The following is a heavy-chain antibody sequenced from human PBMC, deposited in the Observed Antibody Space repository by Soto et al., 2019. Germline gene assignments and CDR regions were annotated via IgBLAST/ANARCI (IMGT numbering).Heavy chain of an antibody. J-gene: IGHJ4*02. CDR3: ARHSSGWYLDR. CDR1: GGSISGYY. CDR2: IYYTGSNNY. Sequence: QVQLQESGPGLVKPSETLSLTCTLSGGSISGYYWAWVRQSPRKGLEWIGYIYYTGSNNYNYNPSRNSRVSMSVDTSKNQFSLKLSYVTAADSAVYYCARHSSGWYLDRWGQGTLVTVS. V-gene: IGHV4-59*08. D-gene: IGHD6-19*01.